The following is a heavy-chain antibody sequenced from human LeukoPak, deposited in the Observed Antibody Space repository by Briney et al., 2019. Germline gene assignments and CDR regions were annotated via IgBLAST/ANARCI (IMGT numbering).Heavy chain of an antibody. V-gene: IGHV4-4*07. D-gene: IGHD6-6*01. Sequence: PSETLSLTCTVSGGSISSYYWSWIRQPAGKGLEWIGRIYTSGSTNYNPSLKSRVTMSVDTSKNQFSLKLSSVTAADTAVYYCASVAARYYYYYYMDVWGKGTTVTVSS. CDR1: GGSISSYY. CDR3: ASVAARYYYYYYMDV. CDR2: IYTSGST. J-gene: IGHJ6*03.